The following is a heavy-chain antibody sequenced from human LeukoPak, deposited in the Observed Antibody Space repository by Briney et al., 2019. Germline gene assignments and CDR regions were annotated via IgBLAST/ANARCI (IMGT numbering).Heavy chain of an antibody. Sequence: PSETPSLTCTVSGGSISSHYWSWIRQPPGKGLEWIGYIYYSGSTNYNPSLKSRVTMSVDTSKNQFFLKLSSVTAADTAVYFCARGGWSLDFWGQGTLVTVSS. CDR2: IYYSGST. J-gene: IGHJ4*02. CDR3: ARGGWSLDF. CDR1: GGSISSHY. D-gene: IGHD1-26*01. V-gene: IGHV4-59*11.